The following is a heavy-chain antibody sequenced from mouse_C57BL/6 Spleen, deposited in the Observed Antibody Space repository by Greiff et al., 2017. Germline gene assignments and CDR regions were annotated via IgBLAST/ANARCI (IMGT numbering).Heavy chain of an antibody. CDR1: GYTFTSYW. CDR3: ARSRTLYAMDY. Sequence: VQLQQPGAELVMPGASVKLSCKASGYTFTSYWMHWVKQRPGQGLEWIGEIDPSDSYTNYNQKFKGKSTLTVDKSSSTAYMQLSSLTSEDSAVYYCARSRTLYAMDYWGQGTSVTVSS. J-gene: IGHJ4*01. CDR2: IDPSDSYT. V-gene: IGHV1-69*01. D-gene: IGHD3-3*01.